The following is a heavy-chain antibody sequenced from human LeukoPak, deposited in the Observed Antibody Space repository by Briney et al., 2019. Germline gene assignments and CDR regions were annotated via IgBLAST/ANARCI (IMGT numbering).Heavy chain of an antibody. CDR1: GGSISSYY. V-gene: IGHV4-59*01. J-gene: IGHJ5*02. CDR3: ARDYYDSSGYLNWFDP. Sequence: SETLSLTCTVSGGSISSYYWSWTRQPPGKGLEWIGYIYYSGSTNYNPSLRSRVTISVDTSKNQFSLKLSSVTAADTAVYYCARDYYDSSGYLNWFDPWGQGTLVTVSS. D-gene: IGHD3-22*01. CDR2: IYYSGST.